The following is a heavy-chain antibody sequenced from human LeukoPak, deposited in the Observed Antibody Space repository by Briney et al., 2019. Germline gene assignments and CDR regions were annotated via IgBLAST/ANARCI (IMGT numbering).Heavy chain of an antibody. CDR2: INQDGSEK. Sequence: TGGSLRLSCAASGFTFSDYWMSWVRQAPGKGLEWVANINQDGSEKYFVDSVKGRFTISRDNVKNSLYLQMNSLRAEDTAVYYCARDDVVMDGRPFEIWGQGTMVTVSS. J-gene: IGHJ3*02. CDR3: ARDDVVMDGRPFEI. CDR1: GFTFSDYW. D-gene: IGHD3-22*01. V-gene: IGHV3-7*01.